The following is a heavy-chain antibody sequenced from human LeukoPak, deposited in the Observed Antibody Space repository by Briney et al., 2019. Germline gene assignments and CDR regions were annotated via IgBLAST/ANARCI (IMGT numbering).Heavy chain of an antibody. CDR2: IYRGGST. J-gene: IGHJ4*02. CDR1: GFTVGSNY. CDR3: ARLSANSSAYFFDY. V-gene: IGHV3-66*04. Sequence: GGSLRLSCAASGFTVGSNYMSWVRQAPGKGLEWVSIIYRGGSTNYADSVKGRFTISRDTSKNTLYLQMNSLRAEDTAVYYCARLSANSSAYFFDYWGQGTLVTASS. D-gene: IGHD3-22*01.